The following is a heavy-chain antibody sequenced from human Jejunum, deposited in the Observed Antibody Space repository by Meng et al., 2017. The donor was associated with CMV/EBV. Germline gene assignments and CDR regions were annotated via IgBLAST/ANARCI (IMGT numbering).Heavy chain of an antibody. J-gene: IGHJ5*02. D-gene: IGHD6-13*01. V-gene: IGHV3-30*04. CDR2: VSCDGSDT. CDR1: ALTISGDA. CDR3: SAHSGSWFRGWFDP. Sequence: YALTISGDARPCVGRAPGKGLGWMAVVSCDGSDTSYGNYVMGRFTISRANSKNTLYLQMNSLTGDDTATYYCSAHSGSWFRGWFDPWGQGTLVTVSS.